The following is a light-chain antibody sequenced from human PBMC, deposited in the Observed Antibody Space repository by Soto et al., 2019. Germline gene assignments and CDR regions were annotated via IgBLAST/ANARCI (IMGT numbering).Light chain of an antibody. Sequence: QSVLPQPPSVSGAPGHRVTISCTGNSSNIGAGFDVHWYQQLPVTAPKLLIFGNSNRPSGVPDRFSGSKSGTSASLAITGLQAEDEADYYCQSYDSSLRAVFGTGTKVTVL. CDR2: GNS. CDR1: SSNIGAGFD. J-gene: IGLJ1*01. CDR3: QSYDSSLRAV. V-gene: IGLV1-40*01.